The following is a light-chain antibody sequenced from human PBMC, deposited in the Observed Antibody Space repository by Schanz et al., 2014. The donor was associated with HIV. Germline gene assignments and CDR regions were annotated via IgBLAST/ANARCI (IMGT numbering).Light chain of an antibody. CDR1: QSVSSS. CDR3: RQRSNWPGLT. J-gene: IGKJ4*01. CDR2: GAS. V-gene: IGKV3-11*01. Sequence: EIVMTQFPVTLSVSPGERATLSCRASQSVSSSLAWYQQNPGQAPRLLIYGASSRATGIPDRFSGGGSGTDFTLTISSLEPEDFAVYYCRQRSNWPGLTFGGGTKVEIK.